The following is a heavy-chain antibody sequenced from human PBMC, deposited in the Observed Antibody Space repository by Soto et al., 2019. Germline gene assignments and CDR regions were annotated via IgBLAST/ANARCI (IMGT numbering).Heavy chain of an antibody. CDR2: IYSGGST. CDR1: GFTFSSND. D-gene: IGHD3-22*01. V-gene: IGHV3-53*01. CDR3: ATRPLLPGAP. J-gene: IGHJ3*01. Sequence: EVQLVESGGGLIQPGGSLRLSCAASGFTFSSNDMNWVRQAPGKGLEWVSLIYSGGSTYYADSVKGRFTISRDNSKNTLYLQMSSLGAEDTAVYDCATRPLLPGAPWGQGTMVTVSS.